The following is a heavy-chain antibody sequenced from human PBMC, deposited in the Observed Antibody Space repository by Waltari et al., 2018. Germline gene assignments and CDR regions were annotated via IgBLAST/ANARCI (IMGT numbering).Heavy chain of an antibody. CDR2: MNPNSGNT. V-gene: IGHV1-8*03. CDR1: GYTFTSYD. Sequence: QVQRVQSGAEVKKPGAAVKVSCKASGYTFTSYDITGVQQATGPGLEWMGWMNPNSGNTGYAQKFQGRVTITRNTSISTAYMELSSLRSEDTAVYYCARNPPYSSHPTQPFDYWGQGTLVTVSS. J-gene: IGHJ4*02. D-gene: IGHD4-4*01. CDR3: ARNPPYSSHPTQPFDY.